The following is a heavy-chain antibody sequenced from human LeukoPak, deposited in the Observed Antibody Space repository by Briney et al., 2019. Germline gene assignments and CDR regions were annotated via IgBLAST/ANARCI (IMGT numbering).Heavy chain of an antibody. D-gene: IGHD4-23*01. CDR3: ARDFGDYGGNSPFDY. Sequence: GVSLRLSCAASGFTFSSYSMNWVRQAPGKGLEWVSSISSSSSYIYYADSVKGRFTISRDSAKNSLYLQMNSLRAEDTAVYYCARDFGDYGGNSPFDYWGQGTLVTVSS. CDR2: ISSSSSYI. J-gene: IGHJ4*02. V-gene: IGHV3-21*01. CDR1: GFTFSSYS.